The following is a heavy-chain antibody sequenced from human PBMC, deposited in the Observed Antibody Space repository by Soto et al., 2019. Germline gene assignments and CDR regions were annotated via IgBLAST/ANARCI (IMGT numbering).Heavy chain of an antibody. CDR2: IISSFDIV. V-gene: IGHV1-69*12. CDR3: ASSLYRTSWYHSGNSYYYYGMDV. Sequence: QVQLVQSGAEVKKPGSSVKVSCKASGVTFGIYAITWVRQAPGQGLEWMGGIISSFDIVNYTEKLQGRVTITAHESTNTAYMDLSSLRSEDTAVYYCASSLYRTSWYHSGNSYYYYGMDVWGQGTTVTVSS. J-gene: IGHJ6*02. D-gene: IGHD2-2*01. CDR1: GVTFGIYA.